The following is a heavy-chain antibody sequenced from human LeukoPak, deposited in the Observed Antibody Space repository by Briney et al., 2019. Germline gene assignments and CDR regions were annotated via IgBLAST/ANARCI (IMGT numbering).Heavy chain of an antibody. D-gene: IGHD2-2*01. Sequence: GGSLRLSCAASGFTFSSYSMNWVRQAPGKGLEWVSYISSSSSTIYYADSVKGRFTISRDNAKNSLYLQMNSLRAGDTAVYYCARGTLPAAISGSLAGFRFDPWGQGTLVTVSS. CDR1: GFTFSSYS. CDR2: ISSSSSTI. J-gene: IGHJ5*02. V-gene: IGHV3-48*01. CDR3: ARGTLPAAISGSLAGFRFDP.